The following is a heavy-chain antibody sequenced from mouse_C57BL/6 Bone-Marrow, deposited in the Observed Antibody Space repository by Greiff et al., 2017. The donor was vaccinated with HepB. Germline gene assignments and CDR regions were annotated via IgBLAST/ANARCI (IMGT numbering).Heavy chain of an antibody. CDR2: ISSGGSYT. Sequence: EVKVVESGGDLVKPGGSLKLSCAASGFTFSSYGMSWVRQTPDKRLEWVATISSGGSYTYYPDSVKGRFTISRDNAKNTLYLQMSSLKSEDTAMYYCAVLPYAMDYWGQGTSVTVSS. J-gene: IGHJ4*01. CDR3: AVLPYAMDY. V-gene: IGHV5-6*01. CDR1: GFTFSSYG.